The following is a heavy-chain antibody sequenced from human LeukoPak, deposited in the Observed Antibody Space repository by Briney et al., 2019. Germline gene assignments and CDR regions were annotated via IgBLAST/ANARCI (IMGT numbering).Heavy chain of an antibody. CDR3: ARIRGITYYFDY. Sequence: PSETLSLTCTVSGGSISSSSYHWGWIRQPPGKGLEWIGSIYYSGSTYYNPSLKSRVTISVDTSKNQFSLKLSSVTAADTAVYYCARIRGITYYFDYWGQGTLVTVSS. CDR2: IYYSGST. V-gene: IGHV4-39*01. CDR1: GGSISSSSYH. J-gene: IGHJ4*02. D-gene: IGHD3-16*01.